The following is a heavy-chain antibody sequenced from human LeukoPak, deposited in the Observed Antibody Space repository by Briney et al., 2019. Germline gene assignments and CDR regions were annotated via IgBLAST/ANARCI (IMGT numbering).Heavy chain of an antibody. CDR3: VRALGSSSSDF. J-gene: IGHJ4*02. V-gene: IGHV3-7*01. Sequence: GGSLRLSCAASGFTFDRSWMSWVRQAPGKGLEGVANIKQDGSEVYYVDSVEGRFTVSRDNAKNSLSLQMNSLRGEDTAVYYCVRALGSSSSDFWGQGTLVTVSS. CDR2: IKQDGSEV. D-gene: IGHD6-6*01. CDR1: GFTFDRSW.